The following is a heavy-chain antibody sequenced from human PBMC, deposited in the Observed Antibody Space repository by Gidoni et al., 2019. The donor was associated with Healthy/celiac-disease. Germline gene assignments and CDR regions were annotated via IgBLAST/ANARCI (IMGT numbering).Heavy chain of an antibody. CDR3: AREGIAVAADFDY. D-gene: IGHD6-19*01. J-gene: IGHJ4*02. V-gene: IGHV3-30-3*01. CDR2: ISYDGSNK. Sequence: QVQLVESGGGVVQPGRSLRLSCAASGFTFSSYAMHWVRQAPGKGLEWVAVISYDGSNKYYADSVKGRFTISRDNSKNTLYLQMNSLRAEDTAVYYCAREGIAVAADFDYWGQGTLVTVSS. CDR1: GFTFSSYA.